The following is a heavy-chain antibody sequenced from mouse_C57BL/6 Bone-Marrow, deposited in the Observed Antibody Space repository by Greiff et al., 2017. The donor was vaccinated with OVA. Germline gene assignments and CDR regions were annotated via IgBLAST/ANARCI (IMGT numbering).Heavy chain of an antibody. Sequence: EVKLVESGAGLVQPGESLKLSCESYEYEFPSHDMPWVRKTPEKRLELVAAINTDGGSTHYPDTMARRFIISRDKTKKTLYLQISRLTSEDTALYYCARVNGHYAMYYWGQGTSVTVSS. CDR2: INTDGGST. CDR1: EYEFPSHD. D-gene: IGHD1-1*02. V-gene: IGHV5-2*03. CDR3: ARVNGHYAMYY. J-gene: IGHJ4*01.